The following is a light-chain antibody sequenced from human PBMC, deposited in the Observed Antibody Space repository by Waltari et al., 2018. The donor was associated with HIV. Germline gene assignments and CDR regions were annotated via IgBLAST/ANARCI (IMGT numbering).Light chain of an antibody. CDR2: AAS. V-gene: IGKV1-9*01. Sequence: DIQLTQSPSFLSASIGDRVTITCRASEDINEFLAWYQQKPGVAPKLLIYAASTLEDEVPSRFSGSGSGTDFTFTISSLQPEDFATYFCQQLNTYPPDTFGPGTKLEI. J-gene: IGKJ2*01. CDR3: QQLNTYPPDT. CDR1: EDINEF.